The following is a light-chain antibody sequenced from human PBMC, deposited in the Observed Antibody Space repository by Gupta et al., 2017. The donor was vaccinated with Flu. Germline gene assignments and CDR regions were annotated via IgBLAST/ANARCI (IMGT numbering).Light chain of an antibody. V-gene: IGKV3-20*01. J-gene: IGKJ1*01. CDR1: ETINTY. Sequence: EIVLTQSPGTLSLSPGDRASLSCRATETINTYVAWYQQRPGRAPRLLIHSASSRDTGVPDRFSGSGFGTDFTLSISSLEPEDFAVYFCQQYGSSPATFGQGTQVELK. CDR2: SAS. CDR3: QQYGSSPAT.